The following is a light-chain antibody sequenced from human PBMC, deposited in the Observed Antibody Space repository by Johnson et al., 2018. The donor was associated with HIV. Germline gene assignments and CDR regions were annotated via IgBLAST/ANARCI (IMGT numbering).Light chain of an antibody. CDR3: ATWDSSLRWV. Sequence: QSVLTQSPSVSAAPGQKVTISCSGSSSNIGNNYVSWYQQLPGTAPKLLIYENNKRPSGIPERFSGSKSGTSATLGITGLQTGDEADYYCATWDSSLRWVFGTGTKVTVL. V-gene: IGLV1-51*02. J-gene: IGLJ1*01. CDR2: ENN. CDR1: SSNIGNNY.